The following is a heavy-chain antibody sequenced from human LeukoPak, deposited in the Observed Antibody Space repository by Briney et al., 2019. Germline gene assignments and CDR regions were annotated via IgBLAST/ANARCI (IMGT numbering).Heavy chain of an antibody. V-gene: IGHV1-18*01. Sequence: ASVKVSCKASGYTFTSYGISWVRQAPGQGLEWMGWISAYNGNTNYAQKLQGRVTMTTDTSTSTAYMGLRSLRSDDTAVYYCARDRHTVTPPDYWGQGTLVTVSS. J-gene: IGHJ4*02. CDR2: ISAYNGNT. CDR3: ARDRHTVTPPDY. CDR1: GYTFTSYG. D-gene: IGHD4-17*01.